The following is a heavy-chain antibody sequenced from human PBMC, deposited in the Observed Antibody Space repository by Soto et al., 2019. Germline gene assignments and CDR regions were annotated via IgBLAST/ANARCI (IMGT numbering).Heavy chain of an antibody. CDR2: TYFRSKWYN. CDR3: GTFLSTTSPDV. CDR1: GASVSSKSAA. D-gene: IGHD2-2*01. J-gene: IGHJ6*02. V-gene: IGHV6-1*01. Sequence: PSQTLSLTCAISGASVSSKSAAWNWTRQSPSRGLAWLGRTYFRSKWYNDYAVSVKGRITINPDTSKNQFSLQLNSVTPEDTAVYYCGTFLSTTSPDVWGQGTTVTVSS.